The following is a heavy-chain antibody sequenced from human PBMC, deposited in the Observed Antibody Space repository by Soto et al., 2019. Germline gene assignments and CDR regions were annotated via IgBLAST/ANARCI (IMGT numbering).Heavy chain of an antibody. CDR1: GYPFTSYG. J-gene: IGHJ3*02. CDR3: ADYDSRVYDTLGAFDI. D-gene: IGHD3-22*01. Sequence: ASVKVSCTASGYPFTSYGISWVRQAPGQGLEWMGWISAYNGNTNYAQKLQGRVTMTTDTSTSTAYMELRSLRSDDTDVYYCADYDSRVYDTLGAFDIWGQGTMVTVSS. V-gene: IGHV1-18*04. CDR2: ISAYNGNT.